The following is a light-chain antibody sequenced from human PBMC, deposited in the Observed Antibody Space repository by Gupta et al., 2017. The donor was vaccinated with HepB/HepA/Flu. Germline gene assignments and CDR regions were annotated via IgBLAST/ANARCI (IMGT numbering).Light chain of an antibody. CDR1: QSISTW. CDR3: QQYNSYSGMCS. Sequence: DIQLTQSPSTLSASVGDRVTITCRASQSISTWLAWYQQKPGKAPNLLIYRASTLESGVPSRFTGSGSGTEFTLTSRSLQPDDFATEYCQQYNSYSGMCSFGQGTKLEMK. V-gene: IGKV1-5*03. CDR2: RAS. J-gene: IGKJ2*04.